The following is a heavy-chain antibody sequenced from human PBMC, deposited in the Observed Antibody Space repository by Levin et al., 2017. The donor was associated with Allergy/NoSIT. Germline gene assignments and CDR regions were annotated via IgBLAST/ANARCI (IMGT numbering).Heavy chain of an antibody. V-gene: IGHV3-30*18. CDR3: AKEGSRQWLGFDY. D-gene: IGHD6-19*01. CDR2: ISYDGSNK. CDR1: GFTFSSYG. Sequence: GGSLRLSCAASGFTFSSYGMHWVRQAPGKGLEWVAVISYDGSNKYYADSVKGRFTISRDNSKNTLYLQMNSLRAEDTAVYYCAKEGSRQWLGFDYWGQGTLVTVSS. J-gene: IGHJ4*02.